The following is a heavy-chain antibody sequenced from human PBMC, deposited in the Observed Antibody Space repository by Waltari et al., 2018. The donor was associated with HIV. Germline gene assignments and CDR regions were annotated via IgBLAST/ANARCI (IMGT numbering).Heavy chain of an antibody. J-gene: IGHJ3*01. V-gene: IGHV3-23*01. CDR1: GFTFTQFA. CDR2: ISGSGGNK. D-gene: IGHD4-17*01. Sequence: QLLESGGGLAQPAGSVRLSRVASGFTFTQFAIHWVRQAPGEGLEWLSSISGSGGNKYYADSVKGRISISRENSKNTVYLQINSLRVDDTAIYYCAKTVPTVTSIFEGFDVWGQGAMVTVSS. CDR3: AKTVPTVTSIFEGFDV.